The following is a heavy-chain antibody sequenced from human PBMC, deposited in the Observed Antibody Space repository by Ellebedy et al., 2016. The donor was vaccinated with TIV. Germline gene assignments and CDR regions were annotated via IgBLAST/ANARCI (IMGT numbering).Heavy chain of an antibody. CDR1: GYRFTGSY. CDR2: TNPNIGGT. CDR3: ARGGVKLDHDS. J-gene: IGHJ4*02. Sequence: AASVKVSCKASGYRFTGSYIHWVRQAPGQGLEWMGWTNPNIGGTNFAQQFQGRVTMTTDTSRSTAYMELSRLRSDDTAVYYCARGGVKLDHDSWGQGTLVTVSS. D-gene: IGHD1-1*01. V-gene: IGHV1-2*02.